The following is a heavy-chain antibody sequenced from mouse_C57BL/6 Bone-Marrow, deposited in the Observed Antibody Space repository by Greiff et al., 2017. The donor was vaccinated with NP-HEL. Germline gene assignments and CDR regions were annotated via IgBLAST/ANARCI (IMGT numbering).Heavy chain of an antibody. V-gene: IGHV1-53*01. CDR3: ARGTTVFYWDCDV. J-gene: IGHJ1*03. CDR2: INPRNGGT. CDR1: GYTFTSYW. D-gene: IGHD1-1*01. Sequence: QVQLQQPGTELVKPGASVKLSCKASGYTFTSYWMHWVKQRPGQGLEWIGHINPRNGGTNYNEKFKSKATLTVDKSSSTAYMQLSSLTSEDSAVYYCARGTTVFYWDCDVWGTGTTGTVSS.